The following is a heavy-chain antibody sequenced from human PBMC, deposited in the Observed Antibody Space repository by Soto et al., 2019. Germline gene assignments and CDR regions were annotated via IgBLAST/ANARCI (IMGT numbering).Heavy chain of an antibody. CDR1: GYTFTTYG. CDR3: ARGRYGDY. V-gene: IGHV1-18*01. J-gene: IGHJ4*02. D-gene: IGHD1-1*01. CDR2: INAHHDNT. Sequence: QVHLVQSGAEVKKPGASVKVSCKGSGYTFTTYGITWVRQAPGQGLGWMGWINAHHDNTNYPQKPQGRDPVTRDTSTSTAYRELRSLRSDDTAVYYCARGRYGDYWGQGALVTVSS.